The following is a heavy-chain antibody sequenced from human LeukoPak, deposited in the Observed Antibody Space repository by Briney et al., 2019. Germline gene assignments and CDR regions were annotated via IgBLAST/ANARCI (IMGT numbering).Heavy chain of an antibody. Sequence: GGSLRLSCAASGFTFSSYGMHWVRQAPGKGLEWVAVIWYDGSNKYYADSVKGRFTISRDNSKNTLYPQMNSLRAEDTAVYYCARDTWRQLEYYFDYWGQGTLVTVSS. CDR1: GFTFSSYG. J-gene: IGHJ4*02. CDR2: IWYDGSNK. CDR3: ARDTWRQLEYYFDY. D-gene: IGHD6-13*01. V-gene: IGHV3-33*01.